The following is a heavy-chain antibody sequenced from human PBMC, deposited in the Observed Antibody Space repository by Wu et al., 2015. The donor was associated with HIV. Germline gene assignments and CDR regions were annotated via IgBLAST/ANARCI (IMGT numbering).Heavy chain of an antibody. CDR3: ARALKSGSYYKDYYYGMDV. CDR1: GYTFNGYY. V-gene: IGHV1-2*02. Sequence: QVQLVQSGAEVKKPGASVKVSCKASGYTFNGYYMHWVRQAPGQGLEWMGWINPNSGGTNDAQKFQGRVTMTRDTSISTVYMELSRLRSDDTAVYYCARALKSGSYYKDYYYGMDVVGPRDHGHRLL. CDR2: INPNSGGT. J-gene: IGHJ6*02. D-gene: IGHD1-26*01.